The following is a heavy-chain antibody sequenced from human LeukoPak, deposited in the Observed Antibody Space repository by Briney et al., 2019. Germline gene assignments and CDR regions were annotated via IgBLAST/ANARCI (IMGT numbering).Heavy chain of an antibody. V-gene: IGHV3-13*05. CDR2: IGTAGDP. CDR1: GFTFSSYD. Sequence: GGSLRLSCAASGFTFSSYDMHWVRQATGKGLEWVSAIGTAGDPYYPGSVKGRFTISRENAKNSLYLQMNSLGAGDTAVYYCARGGGSSGWYGFDDWGQGTLVTVSS. D-gene: IGHD6-19*01. CDR3: ARGGGSSGWYGFDD. J-gene: IGHJ4*02.